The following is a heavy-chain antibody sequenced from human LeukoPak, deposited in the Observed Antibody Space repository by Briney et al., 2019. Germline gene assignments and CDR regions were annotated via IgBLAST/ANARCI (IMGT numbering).Heavy chain of an antibody. CDR2: ISSSSSYI. CDR3: AKPRGYCSSTSCLYFDY. Sequence: NPGGSLRLSCAASGFTFSSYSMNWVRQAPGKGLEWVSSISSSSSYIYYADSVKGRFTISRDNAKNSLYLQMNSLRAEDTAVYYCAKPRGYCSSTSCLYFDYWGQGTLVTVSS. CDR1: GFTFSSYS. V-gene: IGHV3-21*01. J-gene: IGHJ4*02. D-gene: IGHD2-2*01.